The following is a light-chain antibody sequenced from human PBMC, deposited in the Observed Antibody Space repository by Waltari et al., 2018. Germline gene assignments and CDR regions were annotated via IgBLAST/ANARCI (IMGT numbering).Light chain of an antibody. CDR3: AAWDDSLSAVV. Sequence: QSVLTQPPSASGTPGQRVTISCSGCSSTIGRHYVSWYHQLPGTAPKLLIYRNNQRPSGVPARFSGSKSGTSASLAISGLRSEDEADYYCAAWDDSLSAVVFGGGTKLTLL. J-gene: IGLJ2*01. CDR2: RNN. CDR1: SSTIGRHY. V-gene: IGLV1-47*01.